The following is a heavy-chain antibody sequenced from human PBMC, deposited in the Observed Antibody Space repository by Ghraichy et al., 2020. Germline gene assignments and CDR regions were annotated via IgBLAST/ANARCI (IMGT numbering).Heavy chain of an antibody. CDR2: IHYSGST. Sequence: SETLSLTCTVSGGSISSYYWSWVRQPPGKGLEWIGHIHYSGSTNYNPSLKSRVTISQDTSKNQFSLNLSSVTAADTAVYYCASSWSGFYGLVDYWGQGTLVTVSS. D-gene: IGHD3-3*01. J-gene: IGHJ4*02. CDR3: ASSWSGFYGLVDY. CDR1: GGSISSYY. V-gene: IGHV4-59*01.